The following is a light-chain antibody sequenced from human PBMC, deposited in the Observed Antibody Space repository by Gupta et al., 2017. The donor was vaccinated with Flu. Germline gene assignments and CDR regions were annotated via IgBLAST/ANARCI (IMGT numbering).Light chain of an antibody. Sequence: PSSLSASVGDRVTIACRASQSISSYLNWYQQKPGKAPKLLIYSASNLQSGVPSRFSGSGSGTDFTLTISSLQPEDFATYYCQQSNNLPYTFGQGTKVEIK. CDR3: QQSNNLPYT. J-gene: IGKJ2*01. V-gene: IGKV1-39*01. CDR1: QSISSY. CDR2: SAS.